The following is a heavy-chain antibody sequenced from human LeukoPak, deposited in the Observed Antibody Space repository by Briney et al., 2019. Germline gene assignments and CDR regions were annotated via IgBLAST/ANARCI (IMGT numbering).Heavy chain of an antibody. CDR2: IYYSGNT. CDR3: ARGMIGTTFDI. D-gene: IGHD3-22*01. CDR1: GRSISSYY. J-gene: IGHJ3*02. Sequence: SETLSLTCTVSGRSISSYYWSWIRQPPGKGLEWIGYIYYSGNTNYDPSLKSRVTISVDTSKNQFSLKLSSVTAADTAVYYCARGMIGTTFDIWGQGTMVTVSS. V-gene: IGHV4-59*01.